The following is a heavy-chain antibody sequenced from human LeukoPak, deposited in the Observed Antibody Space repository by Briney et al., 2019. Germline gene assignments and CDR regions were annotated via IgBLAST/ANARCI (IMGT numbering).Heavy chain of an antibody. CDR1: GGSISSGGYY. CDR2: IYYSGST. V-gene: IGHV4-61*08. D-gene: IGHD2-15*01. J-gene: IGHJ6*02. Sequence: SETLSLTCAVSGGSISSGGYYWSWIRQPPGKGLEWIGYIYYSGSTNYNPSLKSRVTISVDTSKNQFSLKLSSVTAADTAVYYCARRDRVAGMDVWGQGTTVTVSS. CDR3: ARRDRVAGMDV.